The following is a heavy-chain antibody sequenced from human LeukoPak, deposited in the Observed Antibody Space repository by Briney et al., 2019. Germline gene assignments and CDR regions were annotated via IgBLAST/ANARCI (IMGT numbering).Heavy chain of an antibody. Sequence: PSETLSLTCTVSGGSISSSSYYWGWIRQPPGKGLEWIGSIYYSGSTYYNPSLKSRVTISVNTSKNQFSLKLSSVTAADTAVYYCAGYGSSVGAFDIWGQGTMVTVSS. CDR3: AGYGSSVGAFDI. D-gene: IGHD3-22*01. CDR1: GGSISSSSYY. V-gene: IGHV4-39*07. J-gene: IGHJ3*02. CDR2: IYYSGST.